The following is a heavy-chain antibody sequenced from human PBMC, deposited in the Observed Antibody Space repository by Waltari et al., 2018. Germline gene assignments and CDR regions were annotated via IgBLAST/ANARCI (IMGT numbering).Heavy chain of an antibody. CDR2: INAGNCNT. D-gene: IGHD6-13*01. V-gene: IGHV1-3*03. CDR1: GYTFTSYA. Sequence: QVQLVQSGAEVKKPGASVKVSCKASGYTFTSYAMHWVRQAPGQRLEWMGWINAGNCNTTYSREFQGRVTITRDTSASTAYMELSSLRSEDMAVYYCARDGGRGIAAAGTDFDYWGQGTLVTVSS. CDR3: ARDGGRGIAAAGTDFDY. J-gene: IGHJ4*02.